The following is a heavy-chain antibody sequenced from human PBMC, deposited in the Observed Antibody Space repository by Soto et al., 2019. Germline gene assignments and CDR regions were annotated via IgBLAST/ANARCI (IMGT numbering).Heavy chain of an antibody. V-gene: IGHV3-21*01. Sequence: EVQLVESGGGLVKPGGSLRLSCAASGFTFSSYSMNWVRQAPGKGLEWVSSISSSSSYIYYADSVKGRFTISRDNAKNSLYLQMNSLRAEDTAVYYCARVILTGYLNADAFDIWGQGTMVTVSS. CDR3: ARVILTGYLNADAFDI. J-gene: IGHJ3*02. CDR1: GFTFSSYS. CDR2: ISSSSSYI. D-gene: IGHD3-9*01.